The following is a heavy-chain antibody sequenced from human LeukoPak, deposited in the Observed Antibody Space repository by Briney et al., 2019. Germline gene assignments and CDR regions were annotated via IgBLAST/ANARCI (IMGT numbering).Heavy chain of an antibody. CDR2: ISSSSSTI. CDR3: ARDSMVRGTFDY. CDR1: GFTFRSYS. J-gene: IGHJ4*02. D-gene: IGHD3-10*01. Sequence: QSGGSLRLSCAASGFTFRSYSMNWVRQAPGKGLEWVSYISSSSSTINYADSVKGRFTISRDNAKNSLYLQMNSLRDEDTAVYYCARDSMVRGTFDYWGQGTLVTVSS. V-gene: IGHV3-48*02.